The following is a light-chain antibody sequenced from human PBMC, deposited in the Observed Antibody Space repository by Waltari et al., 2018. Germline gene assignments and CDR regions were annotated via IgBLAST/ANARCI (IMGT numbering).Light chain of an antibody. J-gene: IGLJ2*01. CDR3: QSYDTNLVV. Sequence: QSVLTQPPSVSGAPGQRVTISCTGSSSNIGAGYDVHWYQQLPGTAPKLLIYGNNNRPSGCPDRFSGSKSGTSASLAITGLQAEDEANYYCQSYDTNLVVFGGGTKLTVL. CDR2: GNN. CDR1: SSNIGAGYD. V-gene: IGLV1-40*01.